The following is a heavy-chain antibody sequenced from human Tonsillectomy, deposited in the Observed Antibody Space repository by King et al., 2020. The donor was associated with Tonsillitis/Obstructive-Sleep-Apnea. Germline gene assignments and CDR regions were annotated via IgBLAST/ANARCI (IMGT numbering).Heavy chain of an antibody. V-gene: IGHV1-69*01. D-gene: IGHD6-6*01. CDR3: ARSQTPHIAARQPADAIDI. J-gene: IGHJ3*02. Sequence: VQLVESGAEVKKPGSSVKVSCKASGGTFSTYAISWVRQAPGQGLEWMGGIIPLFHTPNYAQKFQGRVTITADETTNTAYMDTSSLRSEDTAVYFCARSQTPHIAARQPADAIDIWGQGTVVTVSS. CDR1: GGTFSTYA. CDR2: IIPLFHTP.